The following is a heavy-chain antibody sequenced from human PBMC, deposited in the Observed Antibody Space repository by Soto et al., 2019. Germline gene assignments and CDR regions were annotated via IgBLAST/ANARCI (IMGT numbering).Heavy chain of an antibody. CDR3: ARHSLALRKNNWFDP. Sequence: PSETLSLTCTVSGDSIISSDFYCVWVRQPPGKGLEWIGSIFYLGSSYYNPSLKSRVTMSVDTSKNQFSLGLRSVTAADTALYFCARHSLALRKNNWFDPWGQGIMVTVSS. D-gene: IGHD3-3*02. CDR1: GDSIISSDFY. J-gene: IGHJ5*02. V-gene: IGHV4-39*01. CDR2: IFYLGSS.